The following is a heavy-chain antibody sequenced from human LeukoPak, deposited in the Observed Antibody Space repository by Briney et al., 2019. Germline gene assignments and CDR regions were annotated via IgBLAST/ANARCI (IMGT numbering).Heavy chain of an antibody. CDR2: IYYSGST. J-gene: IGHJ5*02. V-gene: IGHV4-39*07. D-gene: IGHD3-3*01. CDR3: AREVHYDFWSGFRGWFDP. CDR1: GGSISSSTYY. Sequence: SETLSLTCTVSGGSISSSTYYWGWIRQPPGKGLEWIGSIYYSGSTYYNSSLKSRVTISVDKSKNQFSLKLSSVTAADTAVYYCAREVHYDFWSGFRGWFDPWGQGTLVTVSS.